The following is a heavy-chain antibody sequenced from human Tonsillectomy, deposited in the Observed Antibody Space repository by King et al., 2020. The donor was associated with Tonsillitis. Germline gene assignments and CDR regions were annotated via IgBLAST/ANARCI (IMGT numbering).Heavy chain of an antibody. CDR2: ISSSSNYI. V-gene: IGHV3-21*01. J-gene: IGHJ4*02. D-gene: IGHD3-22*01. CDR3: ARGGSIFPYYYIISGLKHFDY. CDR1: GFTFSTYS. Sequence: VQLVESGGGLVKPGGSLRLSCAASGFTFSTYSMNWVRQAPGKGLEWVSSISSSSNYIYYADSVKGRFTISRDNAKNSLYLQMNSLRAEDTAVYYCARGGSIFPYYYIISGLKHFDYWGQGTLFTVSS.